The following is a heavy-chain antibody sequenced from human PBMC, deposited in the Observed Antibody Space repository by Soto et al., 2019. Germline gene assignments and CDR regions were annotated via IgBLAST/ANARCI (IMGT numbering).Heavy chain of an antibody. V-gene: IGHV3-30-3*01. CDR1: GFTFSSYA. CDR2: ISYDGSNK. D-gene: IGHD4-17*01. CDR3: AMYPGDYVGFEFFY. Sequence: QPGGSLRLSCAASGFTFSSYAMHWVRQAPGKGLEWVAVISYDGSNKYYADSVKGRFTISRDNSKNTLYLQMNSLRAEDTAVYYCAMYPGDYVGFEFFYWGQGTLVTVSS. J-gene: IGHJ4*02.